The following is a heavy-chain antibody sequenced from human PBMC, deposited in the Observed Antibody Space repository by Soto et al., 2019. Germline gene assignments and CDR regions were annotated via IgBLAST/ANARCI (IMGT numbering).Heavy chain of an antibody. Sequence: SETLSLTCAVYGGSFSGHYWSWIRQPPGKGLEWIGEINHSGSTNYNPSLKSRVTISVDTSKNQFSLKLSSVTAADTAVYYCATPGPYYYYGMDVWGQGTTVTVSS. CDR1: GGSFSGHY. CDR2: INHSGST. D-gene: IGHD2-15*01. V-gene: IGHV4-34*01. CDR3: ATPGPYYYYGMDV. J-gene: IGHJ6*02.